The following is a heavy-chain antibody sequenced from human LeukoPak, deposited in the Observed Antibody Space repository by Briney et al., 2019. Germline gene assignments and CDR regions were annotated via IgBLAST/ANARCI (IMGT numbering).Heavy chain of an antibody. J-gene: IGHJ6*02. Sequence: SETLSLTCAVYGGSFSGYYWSWIRQPPGKGLEWIGYIYYSGSTNYNPSLKSRVTISVDTSKNQFSLKLSSVTAADTAVYYCARQKKVSGNYYYGMDVWGQGTTVTVSS. D-gene: IGHD3-10*01. CDR2: IYYSGST. V-gene: IGHV4-59*08. CDR1: GGSFSGYY. CDR3: ARQKKVSGNYYYGMDV.